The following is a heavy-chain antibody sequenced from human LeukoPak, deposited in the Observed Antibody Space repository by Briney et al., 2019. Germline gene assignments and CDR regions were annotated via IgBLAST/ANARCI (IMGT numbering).Heavy chain of an antibody. CDR3: ARLYGSGSYYNY. D-gene: IGHD3-10*01. CDR1: GGSFSGYY. J-gene: IGHJ4*02. CDR2: INHSGST. Sequence: SETLSLTCTVYGGSFSGYYWSWIRQPPGKGLEWIGEINHSGSTSYNPSLKSRVTISVDTSKNQFSLKLSSVTAADTAVYYCARLYGSGSYYNYWGQGTLVTVSS. V-gene: IGHV4-34*01.